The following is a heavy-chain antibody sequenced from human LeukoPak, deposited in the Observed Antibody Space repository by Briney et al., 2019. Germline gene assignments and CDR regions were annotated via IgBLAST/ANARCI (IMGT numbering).Heavy chain of an antibody. CDR3: ARDSSGYYWGGYYYYGMDV. J-gene: IGHJ6*02. Sequence: SETLCLTCTVSGGYISSSSYYWGWIRQPPGKGLEWIGSVYYSGSTYYNPSLKSRVTISVDTSKNQFSLKLSSVTAADTAVYYCARDSSGYYWGGYYYYGMDVWGQGTTVTVSS. CDR2: VYYSGST. V-gene: IGHV4-39*01. D-gene: IGHD3-22*01. CDR1: GGYISSSSYY.